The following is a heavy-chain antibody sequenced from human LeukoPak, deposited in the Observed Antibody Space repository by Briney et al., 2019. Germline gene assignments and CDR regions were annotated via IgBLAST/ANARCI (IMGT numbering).Heavy chain of an antibody. CDR3: ASGYGSGSYFYVYYFDY. V-gene: IGHV4-34*01. CDR2: INHSGST. D-gene: IGHD3-10*01. CDR1: GGSFSGYY. J-gene: IGHJ4*02. Sequence: PSETLSLTCAVYGGSFSGYYWSWIRQPPGKGLEWIGEINHSGSTNYNPSLKSRVTISVDTSKNQFSLKLSSVTAADTAVYYCASGYGSGSYFYVYYFDYWGQGTLVTVSP.